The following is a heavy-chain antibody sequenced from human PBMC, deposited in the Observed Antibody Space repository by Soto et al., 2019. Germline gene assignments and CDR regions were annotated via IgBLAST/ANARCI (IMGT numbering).Heavy chain of an antibody. CDR2: ISAYNGNT. CDR3: SRALSXXYYGSXXYDWFDP. D-gene: IGHD3-10*01. V-gene: IGHV1-18*01. CDR1: GYTFTSYG. Sequence: VKVSCKASGYTFTSYGISWVRQAPGQGLERMGWISAYNGNTNYAQKLQGRVPMTTDTSTSKAYMELRSLRSDDTAGYYCSRALSXXYYGSXXYDWFDPWXQXTXXTVSS. J-gene: IGHJ5*02.